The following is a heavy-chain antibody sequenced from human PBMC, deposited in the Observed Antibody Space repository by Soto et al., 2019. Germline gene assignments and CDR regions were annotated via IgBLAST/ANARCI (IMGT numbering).Heavy chain of an antibody. Sequence: SETLSLTCTVSGGSIISYYWSWIRQTPGKGLEWIGYIYYSGSTNYNPSLKSRVTISVDTSKNQFSLKLSSVTAADTAVYYCAREYYDILTGPISWFDPWGQGTPVTVSS. D-gene: IGHD3-9*01. CDR2: IYYSGST. V-gene: IGHV4-59*01. J-gene: IGHJ5*02. CDR3: AREYYDILTGPISWFDP. CDR1: GGSIISYY.